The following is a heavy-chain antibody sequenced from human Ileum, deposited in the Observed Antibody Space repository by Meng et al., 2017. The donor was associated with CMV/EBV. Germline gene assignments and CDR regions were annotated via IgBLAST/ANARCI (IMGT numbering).Heavy chain of an antibody. Sequence: GGSLRLSCAASGFTFSSYWMSWVRQAPGKGLEWVAHMNHDGSKKYYVDSVKGRFTISRDNAKNSLYLQMNSLRVEDTAVYYCARLAVSTVTTGNHDYWGQGTLVTVSS. V-gene: IGHV3-7*01. CDR2: MNHDGSKK. D-gene: IGHD4-11*01. J-gene: IGHJ4*02. CDR1: GFTFSSYW. CDR3: ARLAVSTVTTGNHDY.